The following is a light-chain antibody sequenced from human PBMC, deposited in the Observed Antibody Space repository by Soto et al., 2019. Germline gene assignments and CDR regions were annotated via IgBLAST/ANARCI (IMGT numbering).Light chain of an antibody. CDR2: DVS. Sequence: QSALTQPASVSGSPGQSITISCTGTSSDVGGYNYVSWYQQHPGKAPKLMIYDVSNRPSGVSNRFSGSKSGTSASLAITGLQAEDEAEYYCQSYDSSLSGVVFGGGTKLTVL. CDR3: QSYDSSLSGVV. CDR1: SSDVGGYNY. J-gene: IGLJ2*01. V-gene: IGLV2-14*01.